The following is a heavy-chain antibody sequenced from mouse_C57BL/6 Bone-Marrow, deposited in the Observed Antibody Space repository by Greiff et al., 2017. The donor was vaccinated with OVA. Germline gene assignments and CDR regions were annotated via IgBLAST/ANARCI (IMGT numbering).Heavy chain of an antibody. CDR3: ARSEYYRYFDY. Sequence: VQLQESGTELARPGASVKLSCKASGYTFTSYGISWVKQRTGQGLEWIGEIYPRSGNTYYNEKFKGKATLTADKSSSTAYMELRSLTSEDSAVYFCARSEYYRYFDYWGQGTTLTVSS. D-gene: IGHD2-14*01. CDR2: IYPRSGNT. J-gene: IGHJ2*01. CDR1: GYTFTSYG. V-gene: IGHV1-81*01.